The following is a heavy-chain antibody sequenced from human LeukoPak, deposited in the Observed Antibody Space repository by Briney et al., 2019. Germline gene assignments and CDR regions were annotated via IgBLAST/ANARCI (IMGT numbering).Heavy chain of an antibody. J-gene: IGHJ3*02. V-gene: IGHV1-18*01. D-gene: IGHD3-10*01. CDR1: GGTFSSYA. CDR2: ISAYNGNT. CDR3: ARDKMLWFGEIAFDI. Sequence: ASVKVSCKASGGTFSSYAISWVRQAPGQGLEWMGWISAYNGNTNYAQKLQGRVTMTTDTSTSTAYMELRSLRSDDTAVYYCARDKMLWFGEIAFDIWGQGTMVTVSS.